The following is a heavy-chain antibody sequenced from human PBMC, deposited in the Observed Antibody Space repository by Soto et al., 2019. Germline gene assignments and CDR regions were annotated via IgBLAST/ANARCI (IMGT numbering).Heavy chain of an antibody. J-gene: IGHJ3*02. CDR3: ARVDSSGYYYADTSWAFDI. Sequence: PSETLSLTCTVSGGSISSYYWSWIRQPPGKGLEWIGHIYYSGSTNYNPSLKSRVTISVDTSKNQFSLKLSSVTAADTAVYYCARVDSSGYYYADTSWAFDIWGQGTMVTVSS. D-gene: IGHD3-22*01. CDR2: IYYSGST. CDR1: GGSISSYY. V-gene: IGHV4-59*01.